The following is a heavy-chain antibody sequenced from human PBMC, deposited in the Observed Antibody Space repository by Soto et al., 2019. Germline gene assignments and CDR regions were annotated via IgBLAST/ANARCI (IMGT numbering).Heavy chain of an antibody. V-gene: IGHV3-23*01. CDR1: GFTFNNYA. J-gene: IGHJ4*02. CDR3: GAYSSTWYDY. Sequence: EVQVLESGGGLVQPGGSLRLSCTASGFTFNNYAMNWVRQAPGKGLEWVSTMGGNGVSTYYADSVKGRFSISRDNSKNTLYLQMNSLRADDTAVYYCGAYSSTWYDYWGQGTLVTVSS. CDR2: MGGNGVST. D-gene: IGHD6-13*01.